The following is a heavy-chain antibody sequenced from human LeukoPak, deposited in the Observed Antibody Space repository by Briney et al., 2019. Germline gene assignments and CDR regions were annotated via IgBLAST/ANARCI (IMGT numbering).Heavy chain of an antibody. CDR1: GGSISSSSYY. Sequence: SETLSLTCTVSGGSISSSSYYWGWIRQPPGKGLEWIGSIYNSGSTNYNPSLKSRVTVSVDTSKNQFSLKLSSVTAAETAVYYCAMTSEYSSSLDYWGQGTLVTVSS. J-gene: IGHJ4*02. V-gene: IGHV4-39*07. CDR3: AMTSEYSSSLDY. CDR2: IYNSGST. D-gene: IGHD6-6*01.